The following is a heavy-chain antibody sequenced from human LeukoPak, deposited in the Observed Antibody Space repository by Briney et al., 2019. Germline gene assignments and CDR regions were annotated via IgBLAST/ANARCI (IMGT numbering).Heavy chain of an antibody. CDR3: AGGIAAAGTGWFDP. CDR2: IYYSGST. D-gene: IGHD6-13*01. V-gene: IGHV4-39*01. J-gene: IGHJ5*02. CDR1: GGSISSRSYC. Sequence: SETLSLTCTVSGGSISSRSYCWGWIRQPPGKGLEWIGSIYYSGSTYYNPPLKSRVTISVDTSKNQCPLKLSSVTAADTAVYYCAGGIAAAGTGWFDPWGQGTLVTVSS.